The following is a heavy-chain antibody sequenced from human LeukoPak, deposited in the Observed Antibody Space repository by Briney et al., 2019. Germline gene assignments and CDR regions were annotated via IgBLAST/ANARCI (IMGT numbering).Heavy chain of an antibody. D-gene: IGHD1-26*01. Sequence: ASVKVSCKASGYTFTGYYMHWVRQAPGQGLEWMGWMNPNSGNTGYAQKFQGRVTMTRNTSISTAYMELSSLRSEDTAVYYCARNRDSGSSEFDYWGQGTLVTVSS. V-gene: IGHV1-8*02. CDR3: ARNRDSGSSEFDY. CDR2: MNPNSGNT. CDR1: GYTFTGYY. J-gene: IGHJ4*02.